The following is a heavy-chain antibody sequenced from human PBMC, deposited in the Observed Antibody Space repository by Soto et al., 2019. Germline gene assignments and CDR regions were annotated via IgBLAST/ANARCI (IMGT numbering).Heavy chain of an antibody. CDR2: IYPGDSDT. CDR3: ARTRLSDDYGDYVDFDY. J-gene: IGHJ4*02. V-gene: IGHV5-51*01. D-gene: IGHD4-17*01. Sequence: PGESLKISCKGSGYSFTSYWIGWVRQMPGKGLEWMGIIYPGDSDTRYSPSFQGQVTISADKSISTAYLQWSSLKASDTAMYYCARTRLSDDYGDYVDFDYWGQGTLVTVSS. CDR1: GYSFTSYW.